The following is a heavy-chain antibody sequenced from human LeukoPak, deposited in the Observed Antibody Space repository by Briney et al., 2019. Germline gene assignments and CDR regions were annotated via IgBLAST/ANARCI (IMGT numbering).Heavy chain of an antibody. CDR2: IHPGDSDT. D-gene: IGHD5-24*01. CDR3: ARVLGIKRWLQENWFDP. J-gene: IGHJ5*02. V-gene: IGHV5-51*01. CDR1: GYIFTNYW. Sequence: GESLKISCKGSGYIFTNYWIGWVRQMPGKGLEWMGIIHPGDSDTRYSPSFQGQVTLSADKSISTAYLQWSSLKASDTAMYYCARVLGIKRWLQENWFDPWGQGTLVTVSS.